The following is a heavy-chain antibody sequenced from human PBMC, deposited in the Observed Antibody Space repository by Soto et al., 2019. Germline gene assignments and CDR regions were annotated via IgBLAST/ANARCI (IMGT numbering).Heavy chain of an antibody. CDR1: GDSVSSNSAA. CDR2: TYYRSKWYN. CDR3: ARGDPRYSSSSLSGYYYYYGMDV. J-gene: IGHJ6*02. D-gene: IGHD6-6*01. Sequence: SQTLSLTCAISGDSVSSNSAAWNWIRQSPSRGLEWLGRTYYRSKWYNDYAVSVKSRITINPDTSKNQFSLQLNSVTPEDTAVYYCARGDPRYSSSSLSGYYYYYGMDVWGQGTTVTVSS. V-gene: IGHV6-1*01.